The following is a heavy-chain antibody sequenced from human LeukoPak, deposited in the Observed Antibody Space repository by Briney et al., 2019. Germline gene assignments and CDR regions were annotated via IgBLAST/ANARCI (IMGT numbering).Heavy chain of an antibody. D-gene: IGHD5-18*01. J-gene: IGHJ4*02. Sequence: GGSLRLSCAASGFLFSSSGMHWVRQVPGKGLEWVAVIWSGGSNKYYADSVKGRFTISRDNSKNTLYLQMNSLRAEDTAVYYCAKDLRGYSYGSFDYWGQGTLVTVSS. CDR3: AKDLRGYSYGSFDY. V-gene: IGHV3-33*06. CDR1: GFLFSSSG. CDR2: IWSGGSNK.